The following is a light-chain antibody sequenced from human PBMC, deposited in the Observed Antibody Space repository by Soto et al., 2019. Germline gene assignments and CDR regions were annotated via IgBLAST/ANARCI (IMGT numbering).Light chain of an antibody. V-gene: IGKV1-8*01. CDR2: AAS. J-gene: IGKJ3*01. CDR1: QGISSN. Sequence: AIRMTQSSSSFSASTGDRVTITCRASQGISSNLAWYQQNPGKAPKLLIYAASTLQSGVPSRFSGSGSGTDFTLTISCLQSEDFATYYCQQYYSSPFTFGPGTKVEIK. CDR3: QQYYSSPFT.